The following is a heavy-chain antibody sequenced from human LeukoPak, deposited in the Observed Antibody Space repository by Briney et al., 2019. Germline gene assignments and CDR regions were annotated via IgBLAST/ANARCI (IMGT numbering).Heavy chain of an antibody. CDR3: ARRSGWERYFDY. V-gene: IGHV4-4*07. D-gene: IGHD6-19*01. J-gene: IGHJ4*02. Sequence: PSETLSLTCTVSGGSISTYYWSWIRQPAGKGLECIGRLYTSGSTNYNPSLKSRVTMSVDTSKNQFSLKLTSVTAADTAMYYCARRSGWERYFDYWGQGTLVTVSS. CDR2: LYTSGST. CDR1: GGSISTYY.